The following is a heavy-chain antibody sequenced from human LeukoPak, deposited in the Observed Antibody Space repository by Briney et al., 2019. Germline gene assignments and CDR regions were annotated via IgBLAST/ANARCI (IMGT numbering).Heavy chain of an antibody. Sequence: PGGSLRLSCVASGFTYSSYWMTWVRQAPGKGLEWVANINEDGSIQYYLDSVRGRFTISRDNAKNSVYLQLNSLRADDTAVYYCARDVWTGVGVSDYWGEETLVTVSS. CDR3: ARDVWTGVGVSDY. V-gene: IGHV3-7*01. CDR2: INEDGSIQ. J-gene: IGHJ4*02. CDR1: GFTYSSYW. D-gene: IGHD3-3*01.